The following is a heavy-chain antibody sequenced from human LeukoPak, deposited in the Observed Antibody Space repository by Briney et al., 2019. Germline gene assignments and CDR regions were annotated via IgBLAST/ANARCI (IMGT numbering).Heavy chain of an antibody. D-gene: IGHD4-17*01. V-gene: IGHV1-69*01. CDR2: IIPIFGTA. Sequence: SVKVPCKASGGTFSSYAISWVRQAPGQGLEWMGGIIPIFGTANYAQKFQGRVTITADESTSTAYMELSSLRSEDTAVYYCARKGDYEVDFDYWGQGTLVTVSS. CDR1: GGTFSSYA. J-gene: IGHJ4*02. CDR3: ARKGDYEVDFDY.